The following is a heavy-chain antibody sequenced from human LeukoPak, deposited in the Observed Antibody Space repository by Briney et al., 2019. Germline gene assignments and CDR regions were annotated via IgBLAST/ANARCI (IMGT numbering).Heavy chain of an antibody. J-gene: IGHJ5*02. CDR2: IYPGDSDT. CDR1: GYSLTSYW. Sequence: ASVKVSCKGSGYSLTSYWIGWVRQMPGKGLEWMGIIYPGDSDTRYSPSFQGQVTISADKSISTAYLQWSSLKASDTAMYYCARRDCSSTSCQGFDPWGQGTLVTVSS. D-gene: IGHD2-2*01. CDR3: ARRDCSSTSCQGFDP. V-gene: IGHV5-51*01.